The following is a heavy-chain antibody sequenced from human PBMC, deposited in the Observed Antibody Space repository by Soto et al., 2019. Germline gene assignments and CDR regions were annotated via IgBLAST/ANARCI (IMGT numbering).Heavy chain of an antibody. V-gene: IGHV1-3*01. CDR1: GYTFTSYA. CDR3: ARDGRYYDFCSGATCHEF. D-gene: IGHD3-3*01. CDR2: INAGNGNT. Sequence: GASVKVSCKASGYTFTSYAMHWVRQAPGQRLEWMGWINAGNGNTKYSQKFQGRVTITRDTSASTAYMELSSLRSEDTAVYYCARDGRYYDFCSGATCHEFWGQGTLVTVSS. J-gene: IGHJ4*02.